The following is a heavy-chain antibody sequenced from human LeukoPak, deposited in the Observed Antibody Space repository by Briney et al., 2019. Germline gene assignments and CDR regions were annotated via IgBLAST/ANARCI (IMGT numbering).Heavy chain of an antibody. CDR3: ASFWPSGAFRIAAAGTIDY. V-gene: IGHV4-39*07. CDR2: IYYSGST. D-gene: IGHD6-13*01. J-gene: IGHJ4*02. Sequence: SETLSLTCTVSGGSISSSSYYWGWIRQPPGKGLEWIGSIYYSGSTYYNPSLKSRVTISVDTSKNQFSLKLSSVTAADTAVYYCASFWPSGAFRIAAAGTIDYWGQGTLVTVSS. CDR1: GGSISSSSYY.